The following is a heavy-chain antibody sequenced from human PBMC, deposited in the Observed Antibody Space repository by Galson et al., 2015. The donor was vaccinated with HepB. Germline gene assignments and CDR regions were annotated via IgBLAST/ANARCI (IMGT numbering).Heavy chain of an antibody. J-gene: IGHJ3*02. CDR1: GGTFSRYA. D-gene: IGHD1-1*01. CDR2: IIPIFGTA. CDR3: ATTLGTTGTTPTAFDI. Sequence: SVKVSCKASGGTFSRYAISWVRQAPGHGPEWMGGIIPIFGTAKYAQKFQGRVTITADESTSTAYMELRSLRSGDTAVFYCATTLGTTGTTPTAFDIWGQGTMVTVSS. V-gene: IGHV1-69*13.